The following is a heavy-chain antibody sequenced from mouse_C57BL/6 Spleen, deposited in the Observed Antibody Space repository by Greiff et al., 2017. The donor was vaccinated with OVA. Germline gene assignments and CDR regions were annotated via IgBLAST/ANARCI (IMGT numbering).Heavy chain of an antibody. CDR1: GYTFTDYY. Sequence: VKLQESGAELVRPGSSVKLSCMASGYTFTDYYINWVKQRPGQGLEWIARIYPGSGNTYYNEKFKGKATLTAEKSSSTAYMQLSSLTSEDSAVYFCARRGGDFDYWGQGTTLTVSS. V-gene: IGHV1-76*01. J-gene: IGHJ2*01. CDR3: ARRGGDFDY. CDR2: IYPGSGNT.